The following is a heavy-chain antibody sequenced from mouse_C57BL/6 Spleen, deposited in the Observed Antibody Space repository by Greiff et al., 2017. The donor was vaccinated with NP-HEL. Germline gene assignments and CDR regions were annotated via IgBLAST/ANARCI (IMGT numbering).Heavy chain of an antibody. CDR3: TRSGGNYYFDY. J-gene: IGHJ2*01. CDR1: GYTFTDYE. Sequence: QVQLKESGAELVRPGASVTLSCKASGYTFTDYEMHWVKQTPVHGLEWIGAIDPETGGTAYNQKFKGKAILTADKSSSTAYMELRSLTSEDSAVYYCTRSGGNYYFDYWGQGTTLTVSS. CDR2: IDPETGGT. D-gene: IGHD2-1*01. V-gene: IGHV1-15*01.